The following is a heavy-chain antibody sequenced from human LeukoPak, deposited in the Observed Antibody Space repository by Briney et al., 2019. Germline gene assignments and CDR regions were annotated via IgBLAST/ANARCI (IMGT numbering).Heavy chain of an antibody. CDR3: ALKAAQSPFDY. CDR2: ISSDGRHI. Sequence: PGGSLRLSCAASGFIFSSYAVHWVRQAPAKGLEWVAVISSDGRHIFYADSVKGRFTISRDNSKNTLYLQMNSLRAEDTAVYYCALKAAQSPFDYWGQGTLVTVSS. D-gene: IGHD2-15*01. J-gene: IGHJ4*02. V-gene: IGHV3-30*04. CDR1: GFIFSSYA.